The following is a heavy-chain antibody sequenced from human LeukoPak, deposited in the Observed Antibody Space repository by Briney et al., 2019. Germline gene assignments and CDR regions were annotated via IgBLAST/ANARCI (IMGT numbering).Heavy chain of an antibody. Sequence: SETLSLTCTVSGGSISSGSYYWNWIRQPAGKGLEWLGLIYSSGSTNYSPSLKSRVTISVDRSKNQFSLKLSSVTAADTAVYYCARSALVPGAITYFDFWGQGTQVTVSP. CDR2: IYSSGST. D-gene: IGHD2-2*01. V-gene: IGHV4-61*02. CDR3: ARSALVPGAITYFDF. J-gene: IGHJ4*02. CDR1: GGSISSGSYY.